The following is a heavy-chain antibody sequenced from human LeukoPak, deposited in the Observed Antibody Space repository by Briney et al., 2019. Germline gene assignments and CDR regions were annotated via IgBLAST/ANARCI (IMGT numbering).Heavy chain of an antibody. CDR2: IIPIFGTA. CDR1: GGTFSSYA. J-gene: IGHJ3*02. V-gene: IGHV1-69*13. CDR3: ARDRIPSPDAFDI. Sequence: ASVTVSCTASGGTFSSYAISWVRQAPGQGLEWMGGIIPIFGTANYAQKFQGRVTITADESTSTAYMELSSLRSEDTAVYYCARDRIPSPDAFDIWGQGTMVTVSS.